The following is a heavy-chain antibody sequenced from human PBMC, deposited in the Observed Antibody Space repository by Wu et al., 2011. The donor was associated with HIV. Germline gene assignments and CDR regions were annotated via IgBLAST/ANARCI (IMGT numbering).Heavy chain of an antibody. CDR1: GYNLTGYY. D-gene: IGHD3-3*01. CDR2: INPHSGDT. CDR3: VRAGFWSGYDFDY. J-gene: IGHJ4*02. Sequence: QVQLVQSGAEVKKPGASVKVSCKASGYNLTGYYMHWVRQAPGQGLEWMGWINPHSGDTNYAQKFQGRVTMTRDTSISTAYMELSRLRSDDTAVYYCVRAGFWSGYDFDYWGQGTLVTVSS. V-gene: IGHV1-2*02.